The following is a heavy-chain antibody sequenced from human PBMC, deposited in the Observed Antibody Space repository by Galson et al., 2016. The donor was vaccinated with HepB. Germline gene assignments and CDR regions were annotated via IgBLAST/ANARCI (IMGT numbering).Heavy chain of an antibody. D-gene: IGHD6-19*01. Sequence: SLRLSCAASGFIFSGSAMHWVRQTSGKGLEWVGRIRSKVNNYATAYGASGKGRFTISRDDSENMAYLQMNSLKTEDTAVYYCARKGFAVAGYYFDYWGRGTLVTVSS. CDR1: GFIFSGSA. V-gene: IGHV3-73*01. CDR2: IRSKVNNYAT. CDR3: ARKGFAVAGYYFDY. J-gene: IGHJ4*02.